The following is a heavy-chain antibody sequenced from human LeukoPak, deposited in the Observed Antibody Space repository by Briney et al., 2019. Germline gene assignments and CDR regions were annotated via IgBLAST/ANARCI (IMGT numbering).Heavy chain of an antibody. D-gene: IGHD5-18*01. J-gene: IGHJ4*02. V-gene: IGHV3-48*04. CDR1: GFTFSIHS. CDR3: AGGYSYGSLFDY. Sequence: GGSLRLSCAASGFTFSIHSMNWVRQAPGKGLEWVSFISRTSSIIYYADSVKGRFTISRDNAKNSLYLQMNSLRAEDTAVYYCAGGYSYGSLFDYWGQGTLVTVSS. CDR2: ISRTSSII.